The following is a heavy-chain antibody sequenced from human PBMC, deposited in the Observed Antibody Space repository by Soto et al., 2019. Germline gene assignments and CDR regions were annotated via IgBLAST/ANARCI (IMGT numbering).Heavy chain of an antibody. Sequence: GGALRLSCAASGFTCSSYSMNWVRQAPGKGLEWISYISTTSSSIYYADSVKGRFTISRDNAKNSLFLQMNSLRDEDTAVYYCARKGVAFDYWGQGALVTVSS. V-gene: IGHV3-48*02. CDR2: ISTTSSSI. CDR1: GFTCSSYS. D-gene: IGHD3-3*01. J-gene: IGHJ4*02. CDR3: ARKGVAFDY.